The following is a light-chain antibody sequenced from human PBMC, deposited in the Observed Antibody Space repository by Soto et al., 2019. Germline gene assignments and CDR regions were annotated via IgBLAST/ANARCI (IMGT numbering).Light chain of an antibody. Sequence: EIVLTQSAATLSLSPGERAALSCRASQSVSSYLAWYQQKPGQAPRLLIYGASTRATGVPPRFSGSGSGTEFTLTISSLQSEDFAVYYCQKFNKWPWTFGQGTKVDIK. J-gene: IGKJ1*01. CDR1: QSVSSY. V-gene: IGKV3-15*01. CDR2: GAS. CDR3: QKFNKWPWT.